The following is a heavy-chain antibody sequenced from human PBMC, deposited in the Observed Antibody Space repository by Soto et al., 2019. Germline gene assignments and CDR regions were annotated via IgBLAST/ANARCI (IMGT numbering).Heavy chain of an antibody. CDR1: GYTFTGYY. Sequence: GASVKVSCKASGYTFTGYYMHWVRQAPGQGLEWMGWINPNSGGANYAQKFQGWVTMTRDTSISTAYMELSRLRSDDTAVYYCARGVVPAAMSYYYYLDVWGQGTTVTVSS. V-gene: IGHV1-2*04. CDR2: INPNSGGA. CDR3: ARGVVPAAMSYYYYLDV. D-gene: IGHD2-2*01. J-gene: IGHJ6*03.